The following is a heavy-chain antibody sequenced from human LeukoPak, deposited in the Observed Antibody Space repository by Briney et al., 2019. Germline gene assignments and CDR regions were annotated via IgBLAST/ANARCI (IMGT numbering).Heavy chain of an antibody. Sequence: ASVKVSCKASGYTFSSYDINWVRQATGQGLEWMGWMNPNSGNTGYAQKFQGRVTITRNTSISTAYMELSSLRSEDTAVYYCARGLGVRSPSYYMDVWGKGTTVTVSS. CDR1: GYTFSSYD. V-gene: IGHV1-8*03. J-gene: IGHJ6*03. CDR3: ARGLGVRSPSYYMDV. D-gene: IGHD3-16*01. CDR2: MNPNSGNT.